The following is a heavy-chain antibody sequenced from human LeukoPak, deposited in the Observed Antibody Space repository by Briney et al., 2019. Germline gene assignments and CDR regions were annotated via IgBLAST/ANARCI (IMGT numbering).Heavy chain of an antibody. J-gene: IGHJ5*02. D-gene: IGHD1-26*01. CDR1: GDSISGYY. V-gene: IGHV4-59*08. CDR2: IFHSGST. CDR3: ARLRGRSGSYSVDP. Sequence: PSETLSLTCNVSGDSISGYYWNWIRQSPGKGLEWIGYIFHSGSTNYNPSLKSRVTISGDTSKNQFSLKLTSVTPADTAVYYCARLRGRSGSYSVDPWGQGILVTVSS.